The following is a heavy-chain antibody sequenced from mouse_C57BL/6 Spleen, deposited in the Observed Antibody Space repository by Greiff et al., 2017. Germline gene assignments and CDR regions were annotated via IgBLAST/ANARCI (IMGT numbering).Heavy chain of an antibody. CDR1: GYTFTSYW. V-gene: IGHV1-55*01. D-gene: IGHD1-1*01. J-gene: IGHJ2*01. Sequence: QVQLQQPGAELVKPGASVKMSCKASGYTFTSYWITWVKQRPGQGLEWIGDIYPGSGSTNYNEKFKSKATLTVATSSSTAYMQLSSLTSEDSAVYYCARGFDYGSSLDYWGQGTTLTVSS. CDR2: IYPGSGST. CDR3: ARGFDYGSSLDY.